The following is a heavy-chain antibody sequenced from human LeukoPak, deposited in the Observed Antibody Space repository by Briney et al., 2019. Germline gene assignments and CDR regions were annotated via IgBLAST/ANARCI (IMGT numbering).Heavy chain of an antibody. D-gene: IGHD6-19*01. V-gene: IGHV3-7*01. CDR2: IKEDGNEI. CDR1: GGSISSYY. Sequence: ETLSLTCTVSGGSISSYYWSWVRQAPGKGLEWVAKIKEDGNEIYYVDPVKGRFTISRDNTKNPLFLQMNSLRAEDTAVYYCATGGAVAGRFAYWGQGTLVTVSS. J-gene: IGHJ4*02. CDR3: ATGGAVAGRFAY.